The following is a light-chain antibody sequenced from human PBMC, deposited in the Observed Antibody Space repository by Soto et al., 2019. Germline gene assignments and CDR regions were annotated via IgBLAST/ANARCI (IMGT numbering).Light chain of an antibody. J-gene: IGLJ2*01. Sequence: QSALTQPRSVSGSPGQSVTISCTGTSSDVGGYNYVSWYQQHPGKAPKLTIYDVSKRPSGVPDRFSGSKSGNTASLTISGLQAEDEADYYCCSYAGSYTLLGGGTKLTVL. V-gene: IGLV2-11*01. CDR1: SSDVGGYNY. CDR2: DVS. CDR3: CSYAGSYTL.